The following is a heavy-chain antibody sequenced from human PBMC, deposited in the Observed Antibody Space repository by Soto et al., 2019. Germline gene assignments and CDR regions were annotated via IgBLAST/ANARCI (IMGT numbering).Heavy chain of an antibody. CDR2: ITDNGGST. V-gene: IGHV3-23*01. CDR3: EKAICDPSSGYNDY. D-gene: IGHD6-25*01. J-gene: IGHJ4*02. Sequence: EVQLLESGGGLVQPGGSLRLSCAASGFMFSSYVMNWVRQARGKGLEWVSSITDNGGSTYYADSVKGRFTISRDNSKHTLNLQMNGLRADNTTVYSSEKAICDPSSGYNDYWGQGTLVTVSP. CDR1: GFMFSSYV.